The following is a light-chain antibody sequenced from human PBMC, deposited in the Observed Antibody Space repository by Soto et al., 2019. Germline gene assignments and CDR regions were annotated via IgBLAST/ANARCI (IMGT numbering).Light chain of an antibody. J-gene: IGLJ3*02. CDR2: NNY. V-gene: IGLV1-44*01. CDR1: SSNIGINA. CDR3: VVWDDSLNGVV. Sequence: QSVVTQPPSTSGTPGQRGTISCSGSSSNIGINAVNWYQQFPGTAPKLLIYNNYERPSGVPDRFSGSKSGTSASLAISGLQSEDEADYYCVVWDDSLNGVVFGGGTKLTVL.